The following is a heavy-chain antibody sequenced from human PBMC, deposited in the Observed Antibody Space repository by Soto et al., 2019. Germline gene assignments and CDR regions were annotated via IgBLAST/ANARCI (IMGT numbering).Heavy chain of an antibody. CDR3: VALGESTDY. Sequence: HPGGSLRLSCAASGFPFSNYGMHWVRQAPGKGLEWLAVIWYDGSNKCYADSVKGRFTISRDNSKDTLYLQMNSLRAEDTSVYYCVALGESTDYWGQGIMVTVSS. V-gene: IGHV3-33*01. CDR2: IWYDGSNK. CDR1: GFPFSNYG. J-gene: IGHJ4*02. D-gene: IGHD3-16*01.